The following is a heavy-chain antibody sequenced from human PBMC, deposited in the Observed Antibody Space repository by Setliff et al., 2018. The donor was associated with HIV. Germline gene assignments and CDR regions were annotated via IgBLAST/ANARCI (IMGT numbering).Heavy chain of an antibody. D-gene: IGHD3-22*01. J-gene: IGHJ4*02. Sequence: PSETLSLTCTVSGGSVSRSDYYWSWIRQPAGGGLEWIGRVHISGSTNYNPSLKSRVTILVDTSKNQFSLKLSSVTAADPAVYYCARAASYYDSSGYWAPPKYFDYWGQGTLVTVSS. CDR3: ARAASYYDSSGYWAPPKYFDY. CDR1: GGSVSRSDYY. CDR2: VHISGST. V-gene: IGHV4-61*02.